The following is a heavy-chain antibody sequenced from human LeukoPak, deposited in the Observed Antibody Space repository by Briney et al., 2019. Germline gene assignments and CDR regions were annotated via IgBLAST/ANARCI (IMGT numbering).Heavy chain of an antibody. Sequence: GASVTVSCKASGYTFTGYYMHWVRQAPGQGLEWMGWINPNSGGTNYAQKFQGRVTMSRDTSISTAYMELSRLRSDDTAVYYCARDFQIAVAAPFDYWGQGTLVTVSS. CDR2: INPNSGGT. V-gene: IGHV1-2*02. J-gene: IGHJ4*02. CDR3: ARDFQIAVAAPFDY. D-gene: IGHD6-19*01. CDR1: GYTFTGYY.